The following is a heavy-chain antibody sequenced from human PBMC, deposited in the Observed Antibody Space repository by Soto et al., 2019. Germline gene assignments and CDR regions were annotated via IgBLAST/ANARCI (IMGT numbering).Heavy chain of an antibody. V-gene: IGHV3-23*01. CDR1: GLPFSSYA. CDR3: AKVPIYYGSGSYYFDY. J-gene: IGHJ4*02. Sequence: GGSLRLSCAASGLPFSSYAMSWVRQAPGKGLEWVSAISGSGGSTYYADSVKGRFTISRDNSKNTLYLQMNSLRAEDTAVYYCAKVPIYYGSGSYYFDYWGQGTLVTVSS. D-gene: IGHD3-10*01. CDR2: ISGSGGST.